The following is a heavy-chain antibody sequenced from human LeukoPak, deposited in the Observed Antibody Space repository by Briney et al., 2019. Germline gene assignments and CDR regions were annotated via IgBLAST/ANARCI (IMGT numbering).Heavy chain of an antibody. CDR1: GGSISSYY. J-gene: IGHJ4*02. D-gene: IGHD4-11*01. Sequence: PSETLSLTRTVSGGSISSYYWSWIRQPPGKGLEWIGYIYYSGSTNYNPSLKSRVTISVDTSKNQFSLKLSSVTAADTAVYYCAGSATDFDYWGQGTLVTVSS. CDR2: IYYSGST. V-gene: IGHV4-59*01. CDR3: AGSATDFDY.